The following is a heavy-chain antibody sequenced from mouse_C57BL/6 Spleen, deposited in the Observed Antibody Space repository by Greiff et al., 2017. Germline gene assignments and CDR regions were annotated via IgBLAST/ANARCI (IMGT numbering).Heavy chain of an antibody. D-gene: IGHD6-2*01. V-gene: IGHV1-64*01. Sequence: QVQLQQPGAELVKPGASVKLSCKASGYTFTSYWMHWVKQRPGQGLEWIGMIHPNSGSTNYNEKFKSKATLTVDKSSSTAFMQLSSLTSEDSAFYNSARVLVQNAMDYWGKGTSVTVSS. CDR3: ARVLVQNAMDY. J-gene: IGHJ4*01. CDR2: IHPNSGST. CDR1: GYTFTSYW.